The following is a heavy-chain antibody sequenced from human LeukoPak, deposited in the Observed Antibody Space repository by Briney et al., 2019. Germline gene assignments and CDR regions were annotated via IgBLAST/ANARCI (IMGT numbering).Heavy chain of an antibody. D-gene: IGHD2-15*01. CDR3: ARGRVAATPSLYARNWFDP. CDR2: INHSGST. Sequence: PSETLSLTCAVYGGSFSGYYWSWIPQPPGEGLEWIGEINHSGSTNYNPSLKSRVTISVDTSKNQFSLKLSSVPAADTAVYYCARGRVAATPSLYARNWFDPWGQGTLVTVSS. CDR1: GGSFSGYY. V-gene: IGHV4-34*01. J-gene: IGHJ5*02.